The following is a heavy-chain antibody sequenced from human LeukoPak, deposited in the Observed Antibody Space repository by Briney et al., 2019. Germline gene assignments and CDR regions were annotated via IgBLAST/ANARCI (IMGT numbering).Heavy chain of an antibody. CDR2: INHSGST. CDR3: ARGQVVTPLSY. D-gene: IGHD4-23*01. J-gene: IGHJ4*02. Sequence: SETLSLTCTVSGGSISSSSYYWGWIRQPPGKGLEWIGEINHSGSTNYNPSLKSRVTISVDTSKNQFSLKVSSVTAADTAVYYCARGQVVTPLSYWGQGTLVTVSS. V-gene: IGHV4-39*07. CDR1: GGSISSSSYY.